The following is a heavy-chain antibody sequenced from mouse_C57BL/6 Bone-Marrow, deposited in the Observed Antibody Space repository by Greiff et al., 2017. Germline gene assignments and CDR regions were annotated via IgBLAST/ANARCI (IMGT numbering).Heavy chain of an antibody. Sequence: DVKLVESGGDLVKPGGSLKLSCAASGFTFSSYGMSWVRQTPDKRLEWVATISSGGSYTYYPDSVKGRFTISRDTAKNTLYLQMSSLKSEDTAMYYCARHSMDYWGQGTSVTVSS. J-gene: IGHJ4*01. CDR3: ARHSMDY. V-gene: IGHV5-6*02. CDR2: ISSGGSYT. CDR1: GFTFSSYG.